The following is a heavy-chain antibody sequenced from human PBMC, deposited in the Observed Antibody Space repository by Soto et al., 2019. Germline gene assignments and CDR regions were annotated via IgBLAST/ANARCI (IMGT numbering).Heavy chain of an antibody. CDR3: AKALYCSSTSCPNWFDP. D-gene: IGHD2-2*01. J-gene: IGHJ5*02. Sequence: GGSLRLSCAASGFTFSSCAMSWVRQAPGKGLEWVSAISGSGGSTYYADSVKGRFTISRDNSKNTLYLQMNSLRAEDTAVYYCAKALYCSSTSCPNWFDPWGQGTLVTVSS. CDR2: ISGSGGST. V-gene: IGHV3-23*01. CDR1: GFTFSSCA.